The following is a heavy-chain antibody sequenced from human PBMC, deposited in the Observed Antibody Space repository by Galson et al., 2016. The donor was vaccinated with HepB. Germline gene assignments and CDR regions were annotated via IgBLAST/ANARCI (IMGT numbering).Heavy chain of an antibody. Sequence: SLRLSCATSGFTFSDYAMNWVRQAPGEGLEYVSTISTNGGPTYYADSVKGRFAISRDNSQNTLYLQMSSLRPDDTAVYFCVYGYFFDYWGQGTLVTVSS. J-gene: IGHJ4*02. CDR1: GFTFSDYA. CDR2: ISTNGGPT. D-gene: IGHD2-2*03. CDR3: VYGYFFDY. V-gene: IGHV3-64D*08.